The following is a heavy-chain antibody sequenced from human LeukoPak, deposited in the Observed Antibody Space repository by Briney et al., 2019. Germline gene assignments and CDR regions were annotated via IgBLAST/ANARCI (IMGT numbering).Heavy chain of an antibody. D-gene: IGHD3-22*01. V-gene: IGHV4-4*02. CDR2: IYHSGST. CDR1: GGSISSSNW. J-gene: IGHJ4*02. Sequence: SGTLSLTCAVSGGSISSSNWWSWVRQPPGKGLEWIGEIYHSGSTNYNPSLKSRVTISVDKSKDQFSLKLSSVTAADTAVYYCARGSPPSYYYDSSGYYPNVAFDYWGQGTLVTVSS. CDR3: ARGSPPSYYYDSSGYYPNVAFDY.